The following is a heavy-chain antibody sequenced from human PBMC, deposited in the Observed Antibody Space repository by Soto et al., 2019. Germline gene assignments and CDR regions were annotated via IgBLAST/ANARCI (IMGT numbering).Heavy chain of an antibody. D-gene: IGHD3-22*01. V-gene: IGHV3-30*18. CDR2: ISYDGSNK. Sequence: GGSLRLSCAASGFTFSSYGMHWVRQAPGKGLEWVAVISYDGSNKYYADSVKGRFTISRDNSKNTLYLQMNSLRAEDTAVYYCAKAIADPQQHYDSSGHDAFDIWGQGTMVTVSS. CDR3: AKAIADPQQHYDSSGHDAFDI. J-gene: IGHJ3*02. CDR1: GFTFSSYG.